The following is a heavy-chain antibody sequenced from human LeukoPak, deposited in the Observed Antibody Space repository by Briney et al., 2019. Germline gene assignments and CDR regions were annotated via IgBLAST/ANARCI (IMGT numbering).Heavy chain of an antibody. J-gene: IGHJ4*02. CDR3: AKFSPMTASHYFDF. CDR1: GFTFSDYY. CDR2: ISPSSSYT. V-gene: IGHV3-11*03. D-gene: IGHD2-21*02. Sequence: GGSLESPCAASGFTFSDYYMSWIRQAPGKGLEWVSYISPSSSYTDYADSVKGRFTISRDNAKNSLYLQMNSLRAEDTAVYSCAKFSPMTASHYFDFWGQGTLVTVSS.